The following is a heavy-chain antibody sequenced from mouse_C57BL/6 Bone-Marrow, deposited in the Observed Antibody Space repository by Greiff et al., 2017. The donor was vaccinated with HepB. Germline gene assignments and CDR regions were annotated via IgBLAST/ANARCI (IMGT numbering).Heavy chain of an antibody. CDR2: INPNNGGT. J-gene: IGHJ1*03. D-gene: IGHD1-1*01. Sequence: EVQLQQSGPELVKPGASVKIPCKASGYTFTDYNMDWVKQSHGKSLEWIGDINPNNGGTIYNQKFKGKATLTVDKSSSTAYMELRSLTSEDTAVYYCARDPPYYYGSSYYWYFDVWGTGTTVTVSS. V-gene: IGHV1-18*01. CDR3: ARDPPYYYGSSYYWYFDV. CDR1: GYTFTDYN.